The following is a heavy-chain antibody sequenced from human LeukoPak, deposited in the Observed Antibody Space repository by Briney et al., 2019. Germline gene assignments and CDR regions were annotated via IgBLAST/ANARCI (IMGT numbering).Heavy chain of an antibody. CDR3: ARTDAPGIAAAGDY. CDR2: IYYSGST. CDR1: GGSISSGGYY. Sequence: SETLSLTCTVSGGSISSGGYYWSWIRQHPGKGLEWIGYIYYSGSTYYNPSLKSRVTISVDTSKNQFSLKLSSVTAADTAVYYCARTDAPGIAAAGDYWGQGTLVTVSS. D-gene: IGHD6-13*01. J-gene: IGHJ4*02. V-gene: IGHV4-31*03.